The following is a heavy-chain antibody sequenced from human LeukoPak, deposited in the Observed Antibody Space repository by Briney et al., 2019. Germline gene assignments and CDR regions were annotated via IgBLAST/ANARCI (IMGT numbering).Heavy chain of an antibody. J-gene: IGHJ4*02. D-gene: IGHD6-19*01. CDR3: ARHFRGIAVAGIWGYFDY. CDR1: GGSISSSSYY. V-gene: IGHV4-39*01. CDR2: IYYSGST. Sequence: SETLSLTCTVSGGSISSSSYYWGWIRQPPGKGLDWIGSIYYSGSTYYNPSLKSRVTISVDTSKNQFSLKLSSVTAADTAVYYCARHFRGIAVAGIWGYFDYWGQGTLVTVSS.